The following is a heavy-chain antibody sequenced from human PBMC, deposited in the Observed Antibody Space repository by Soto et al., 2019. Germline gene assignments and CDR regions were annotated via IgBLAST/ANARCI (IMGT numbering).Heavy chain of an antibody. J-gene: IGHJ4*02. Sequence: QSTLQEAGPTLVKPTQTLTLTCTLSGFSLRTSGVRVGWIRPPTGEALECLAVIYWDDDKRYSPSLRSRLTITRETSKDQVVLTLTNLDPLDTGTYYCAHRLDHSYFDYWGQGILVTVSS. CDR1: GFSLRTSGVR. V-gene: IGHV2-5*02. CDR2: IYWDDDK. D-gene: IGHD3-9*01. CDR3: AHRLDHSYFDY.